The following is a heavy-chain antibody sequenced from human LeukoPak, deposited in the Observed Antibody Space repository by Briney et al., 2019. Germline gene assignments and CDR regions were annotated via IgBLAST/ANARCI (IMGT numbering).Heavy chain of an antibody. V-gene: IGHV4-30-4*08. CDR2: IYYSGST. CDR1: GGSISSGDYY. J-gene: IGHJ4*02. Sequence: SETLSLTCTVSGGSISSGDYYWSWIRQPPGKGLEWIGYIYYSGSTYYNPSLESRVTISVDTSKNQFSLKLSSVTAADTAVYYCARKYYYDSSGYYYDYWGQGTLVTVSS. D-gene: IGHD3-22*01. CDR3: ARKYYYDSSGYYYDY.